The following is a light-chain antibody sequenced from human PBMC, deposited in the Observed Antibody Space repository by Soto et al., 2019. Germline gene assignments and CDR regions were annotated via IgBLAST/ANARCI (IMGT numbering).Light chain of an antibody. J-gene: IGKJ2*01. CDR1: QRISNSY. Sequence: EIVLTQSPGTLSLSPGERATRSCRASQRISNSYLAWYQQKPGQAPRLLLYDASSRATGIPDRVSGSGSGTDFTLTISRLEPEDFAVYYCQQYARPPFAFGQGTKVEIK. V-gene: IGKV3-20*01. CDR3: QQYARPPFA. CDR2: DAS.